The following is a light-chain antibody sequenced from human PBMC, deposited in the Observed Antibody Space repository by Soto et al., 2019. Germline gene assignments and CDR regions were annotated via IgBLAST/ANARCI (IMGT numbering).Light chain of an antibody. V-gene: IGKV3-15*01. J-gene: IGKJ1*01. CDR1: QSVSSD. Sequence: ELVRTQSPGTLSLAPGERATHSCRASQSVSSDLAWYHQKPGQAPRLLIYGASTRATGIPARFSGSGSGTEFTLTINSLQSEDFAVYYCQQYNNWPRTFGQGTKVDI. CDR2: GAS. CDR3: QQYNNWPRT.